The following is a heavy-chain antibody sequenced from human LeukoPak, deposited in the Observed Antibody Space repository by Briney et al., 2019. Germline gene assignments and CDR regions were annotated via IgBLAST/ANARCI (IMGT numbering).Heavy chain of an antibody. V-gene: IGHV4-59*01. CDR3: AREVYSYGYGALDY. J-gene: IGHJ4*02. D-gene: IGHD5-18*01. CDR1: GGSIRSYY. CDR2: IYYSGST. Sequence: PSETLSLTRTLSGGSIRSYYWSWIRQPPGKGLEWIGYIYYSGSTNYNPSLKSRVTISVDTSKNQFSLKMNSVTAADTAVYYCAREVYSYGYGALDYWGQGTLVTVSS.